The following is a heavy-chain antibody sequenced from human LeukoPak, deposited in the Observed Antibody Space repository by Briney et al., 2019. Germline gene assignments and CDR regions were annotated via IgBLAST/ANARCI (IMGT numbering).Heavy chain of an antibody. V-gene: IGHV4-38-2*01. J-gene: IGHJ6*03. CDR1: GYSISSGPY. Sequence: SETLSLTCSVSGYSISSGPYWGWIRQPPGQGLEWIASIYLGGTTYYTPSLKSRVTISVDRSKNQFSLKLSSVTAADTAVYYCARVPRTHYYMDVWGKGTTVTVSS. CDR3: ARVPRTHYYMDV. CDR2: IYLGGTT.